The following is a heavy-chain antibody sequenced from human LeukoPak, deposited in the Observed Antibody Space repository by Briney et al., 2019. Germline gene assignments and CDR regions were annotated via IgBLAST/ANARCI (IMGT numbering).Heavy chain of an antibody. V-gene: IGHV3-33*01. J-gene: IGHJ5*02. Sequence: GRSLRLSCAASGFTFSSYGMHWVRQAPGKGLEWVAVIWYDGSNKHYADSVKGRFTISRDNSKNTLYLQMNSLRAEDTAVYYCAREKVTIWFDPWGQGTLFTVSP. D-gene: IGHD4-17*01. CDR1: GFTFSSYG. CDR3: AREKVTIWFDP. CDR2: IWYDGSNK.